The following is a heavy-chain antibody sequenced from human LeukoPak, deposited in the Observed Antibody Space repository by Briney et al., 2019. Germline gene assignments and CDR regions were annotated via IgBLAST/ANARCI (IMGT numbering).Heavy chain of an antibody. D-gene: IGHD5-18*01. CDR1: GFTCSSYA. CDR2: ISGSGGST. CDR3: AKVPRGYSYGETDY. J-gene: IGHJ4*02. Sequence: GASLRLSCAASGFTCSSYAMSWVRQAPGKGLEWVSAISGSGGSTYYADSVKGRFTISRDNSKNTLYLQMNSLRAEDTAVYYCAKVPRGYSYGETDYWGQGTLVTVSS. V-gene: IGHV3-23*01.